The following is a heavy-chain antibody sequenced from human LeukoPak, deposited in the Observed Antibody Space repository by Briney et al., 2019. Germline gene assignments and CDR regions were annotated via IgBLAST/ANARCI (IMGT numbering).Heavy chain of an antibody. J-gene: IGHJ4*02. CDR1: GFTFNSYA. V-gene: IGHV3-23*01. CDR3: AKDRVGTSPDYFDY. CDR2: ISSSSGDRT. Sequence: GGSLRLSCAASGFTFNSYAMSWVRQAPGKGLEWVSAISSSSGDRTYYADSAKGRFTISRDNSKNTLYLQMNSLRAEDTAVYYCAKDRVGTSPDYFDYWGQGTLVTVSS. D-gene: IGHD3-10*01.